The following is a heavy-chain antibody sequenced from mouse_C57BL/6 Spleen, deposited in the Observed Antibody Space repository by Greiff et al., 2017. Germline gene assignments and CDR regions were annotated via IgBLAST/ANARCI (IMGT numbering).Heavy chain of an antibody. D-gene: IGHD2-2*01. V-gene: IGHV1-61*01. J-gene: IGHJ3*01. Sequence: QVHVKQPGAELVRPGSSVKLSCKASGYTSTSYWMDWVKQRPGQGLEWIGNIYPSDSETHYNQKFKDKATLTVDKSSSTAYMQLSSLTSEDSAVYYCARIIYYGYPEGFAYWGQGTLVTVSA. CDR2: IYPSDSET. CDR3: ARIIYYGYPEGFAY. CDR1: GYTSTSYW.